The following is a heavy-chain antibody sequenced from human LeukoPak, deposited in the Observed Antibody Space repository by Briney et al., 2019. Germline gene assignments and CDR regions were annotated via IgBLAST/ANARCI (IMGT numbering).Heavy chain of an antibody. CDR2: ISAFNGNT. CDR1: GYTFINYD. V-gene: IGHV1-18*01. Sequence: GASVKVSCKASGYTFINYDMIWVRQAPGQGLEWMGWISAFNGNTNYAQKFQGRVTMTTDTSTSTAYMELRSLRSDDTAVYYCARGSDYGDSVWEFDPWGQGTLVTVSS. CDR3: ARGSDYGDSVWEFDP. J-gene: IGHJ5*02. D-gene: IGHD4-17*01.